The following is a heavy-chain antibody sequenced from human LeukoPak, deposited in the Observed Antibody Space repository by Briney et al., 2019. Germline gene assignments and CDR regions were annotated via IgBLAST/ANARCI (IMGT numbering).Heavy chain of an antibody. Sequence: GGSLGLSCVVSGFTFNTYTMHWVRQAPGKGLEWVAAISDDGSNKYYTDSVRGRFTISRDNSKNTLYLQMNSLRAEDTAVYYCASPYGDSYWGQGTLVTVSS. CDR3: ASPYGDSY. J-gene: IGHJ4*02. CDR2: ISDDGSNK. CDR1: GFTFNTYT. V-gene: IGHV3-30-3*01. D-gene: IGHD4-17*01.